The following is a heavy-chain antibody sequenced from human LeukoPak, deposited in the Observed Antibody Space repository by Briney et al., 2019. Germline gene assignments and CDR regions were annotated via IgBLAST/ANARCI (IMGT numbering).Heavy chain of an antibody. D-gene: IGHD7-27*01. J-gene: IGHJ4*02. Sequence: GGSLRLSCAASGFTFSSYGMHWVRQAPGKGLEWVAFIRYDGSNKYYADSVKGRFTISRDNAKNSLYLQMNSLRAEDTAVYYCARDLWGEDDYWGQGTLVTVSS. CDR3: ARDLWGEDDY. CDR1: GFTFSSYG. V-gene: IGHV3-30*02. CDR2: IRYDGSNK.